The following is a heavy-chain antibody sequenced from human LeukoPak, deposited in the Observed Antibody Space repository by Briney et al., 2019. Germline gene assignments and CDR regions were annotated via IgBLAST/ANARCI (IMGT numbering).Heavy chain of an antibody. J-gene: IGHJ4*02. D-gene: IGHD3-10*01. CDR1: GFTFSNYW. V-gene: IGHV3-74*01. CDR2: INRDGSTT. Sequence: GFLRLSCAASGFTFSNYWVHWVRQAPGKGLVWVSRINRDGSTTNYADSVKGRFTVSRDNAKNTLNLQMNSLRAEDTAVYYCARDRKSGESSEIDFWGQGTLVTVSS. CDR3: ARDRKSGESSEIDF.